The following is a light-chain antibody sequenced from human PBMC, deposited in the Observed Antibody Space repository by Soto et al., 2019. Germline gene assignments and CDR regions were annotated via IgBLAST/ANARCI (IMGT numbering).Light chain of an antibody. V-gene: IGKV3-11*01. CDR2: DAS. J-gene: IGKJ1*01. Sequence: EIVLTQSPATLSLSPGERATLSCRASQNVRFYLAWYQQKPGQTPRLLIYDASKRASGIPARFSGSGSGTDFTLTISSLEPEDFAVYYCQQRTNWSWTFGRGTKVEGK. CDR3: QQRTNWSWT. CDR1: QNVRFY.